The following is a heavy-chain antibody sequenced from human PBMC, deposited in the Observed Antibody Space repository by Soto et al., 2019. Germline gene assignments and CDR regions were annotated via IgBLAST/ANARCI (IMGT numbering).Heavy chain of an antibody. J-gene: IGHJ4*02. Sequence: EVQLVESGGGLVQPGGSLRLSCAASGFTFSTYWMHWVRQAPGKGPVWVSRINSDGSSTSYADSVKGRFTISRDNAKNTLYLQMNSLRAEDTAVYYCARGDKRGNNRPMELDWGQGTLVTVSS. CDR2: INSDGSST. CDR1: GFTFSTYW. V-gene: IGHV3-74*01. D-gene: IGHD1-1*01. CDR3: ARGDKRGNNRPMELD.